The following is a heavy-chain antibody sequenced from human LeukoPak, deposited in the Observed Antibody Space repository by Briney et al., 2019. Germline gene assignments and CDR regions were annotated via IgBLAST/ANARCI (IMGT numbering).Heavy chain of an antibody. CDR1: GFTFSSYG. Sequence: GGSLRLSCAASGFTFSSYGMSWVRQAPGKGLEWVSAISGSGGSTYYADSVKGRFTISRDNSKNTLYLQMNSLRAEDTAVYYCAKSFYYDSSGYYYAFGYFDYWGQGTLVTVSS. D-gene: IGHD3-22*01. V-gene: IGHV3-23*01. CDR3: AKSFYYDSSGYYYAFGYFDY. J-gene: IGHJ4*02. CDR2: ISGSGGST.